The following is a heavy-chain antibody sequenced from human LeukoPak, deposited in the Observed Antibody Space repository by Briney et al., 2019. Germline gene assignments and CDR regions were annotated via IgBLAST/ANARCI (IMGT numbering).Heavy chain of an antibody. D-gene: IGHD2-15*01. V-gene: IGHV3-23*01. CDR3: AKDWDMAPGY. CDR2: NSGSDGST. CDR1: GFTFSSYA. Sequence: GGSLRLSCAASGFTFSSYAMSWVRQAPGKGLEWVSSNSGSDGSTYYADSVKGRFTISRDNFKNTLNLQMNSLRVEDTAVYYCAKDWDMAPGYWGQGTLVTVSS. J-gene: IGHJ4*02.